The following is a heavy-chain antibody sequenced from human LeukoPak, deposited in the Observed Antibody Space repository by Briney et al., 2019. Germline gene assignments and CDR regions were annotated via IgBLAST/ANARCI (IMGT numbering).Heavy chain of an antibody. CDR3: ARVLDSSSWYGLRTYYYYYMDV. Sequence: GASVKVSCKASGGTFSSYAISWVRQAPGQGLEWMGGIIPIFGTANYAQKFQGRVTITADKSTSTAYMELSSLRSEDTAVYYCARVLDSSSWYGLRTYYYYYMDVWGKGTTVTISS. D-gene: IGHD6-13*01. V-gene: IGHV1-69*06. J-gene: IGHJ6*03. CDR2: IIPIFGTA. CDR1: GGTFSSYA.